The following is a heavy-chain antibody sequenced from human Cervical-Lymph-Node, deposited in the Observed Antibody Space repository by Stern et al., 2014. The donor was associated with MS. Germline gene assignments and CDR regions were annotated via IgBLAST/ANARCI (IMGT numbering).Heavy chain of an antibody. V-gene: IGHV1-69*01. CDR2: LFPFFGTP. CDR1: GDTFDSYG. Sequence: QLVDSGTEVKKPGSSVKGSCKAAGDTFDSYGISWGRQAPGQGLEWMGGLFPFFGTPIYAQKFQGRVTMTADESTTTAYMDLTSLSVEDTAVYYCATSTYGLVHWGQGTLVTVSS. J-gene: IGHJ4*02. CDR3: ATSTYGLVH. D-gene: IGHD3-10*01.